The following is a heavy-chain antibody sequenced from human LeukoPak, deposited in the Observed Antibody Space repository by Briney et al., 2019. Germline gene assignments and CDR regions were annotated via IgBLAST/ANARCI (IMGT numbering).Heavy chain of an antibody. J-gene: IGHJ4*02. CDR3: VSRATFFDY. CDR2: INSDGSSI. CDR1: GFTFSSHW. Sequence: GGSLRLSCAASGFTFSSHWMHWVRQAPGKGLVWVSRINSDGSSISYADSVKGRFTISRDNAKNTLYLQMNSLRAEDTAVYYCVSRATFFDYWGQGTLVTVSS. V-gene: IGHV3-74*01. D-gene: IGHD3-16*01.